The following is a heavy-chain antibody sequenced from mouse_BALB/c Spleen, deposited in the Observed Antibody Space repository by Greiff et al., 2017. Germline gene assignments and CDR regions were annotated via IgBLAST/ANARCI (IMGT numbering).Heavy chain of an antibody. CDR3: AREDWDDAY. CDR1: GYTFTSYW. V-gene: IGHV1S22*01. J-gene: IGHJ3*01. D-gene: IGHD4-1*01. CDR2: IYPGSGST. Sequence: LQQPGSELVRPGASVKLSCKASGYTFTSYWMHWVKQRPGQGLEWIGNIYPGSGSTNYDEKFKSKATLTVDTSSSTAYMQLSSLTSEDSAVYYCAREDWDDAYWGQGTLVTVSA.